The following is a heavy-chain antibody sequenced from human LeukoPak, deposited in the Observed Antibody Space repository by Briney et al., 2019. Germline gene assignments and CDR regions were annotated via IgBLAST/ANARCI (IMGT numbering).Heavy chain of an antibody. D-gene: IGHD3-10*01. V-gene: IGHV3-9*01. J-gene: IGHJ4*02. Sequence: GGSLRLSCAAPGFTFDDYAMHWVRQAPGKGLEWVSGISWNSGSIGYADSVKGRFTISRDNAKNSLYLQMNSLRAEDTALYYCAKDDSYYYGSGSYGIDYWGQGTLVTVSS. CDR1: GFTFDDYA. CDR3: AKDDSYYYGSGSYGIDY. CDR2: ISWNSGSI.